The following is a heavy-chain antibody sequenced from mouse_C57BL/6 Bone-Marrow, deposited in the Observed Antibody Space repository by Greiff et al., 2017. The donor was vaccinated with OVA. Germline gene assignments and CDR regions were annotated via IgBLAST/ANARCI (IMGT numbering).Heavy chain of an antibody. D-gene: IGHD6-1*01. CDR3: ARRGYVNRGWYFDY. Sequence: QVQLQQSGAELARPGASVKLSCKASGYTFTSYGISWVKQRTGQGLEWIGEIYPRSGNTYYNEKFKGKATLTADKSSSTAYMELRSLTSEDSAVYFCARRGYVNRGWYFDYWGQGTTLTVSS. CDR1: GYTFTSYG. CDR2: IYPRSGNT. J-gene: IGHJ2*01. V-gene: IGHV1-81*01.